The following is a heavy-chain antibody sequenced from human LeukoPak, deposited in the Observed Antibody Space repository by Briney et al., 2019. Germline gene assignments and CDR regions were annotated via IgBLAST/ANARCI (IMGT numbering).Heavy chain of an antibody. CDR3: ATGARTILYDTVGTDY. CDR1: GYTFIDYY. J-gene: IGHJ4*02. D-gene: IGHD3-22*01. Sequence: GASVKVSCEASGYTFIDYYMHWVQQAPGKGLEWMGHVDPEDGETKYAEKFQGRVAITADTSTDTAYMELSSLRSEDTAVYYCATGARTILYDTVGTDYWGQGTLVTVSS. CDR2: VDPEDGET. V-gene: IGHV1-69-2*01.